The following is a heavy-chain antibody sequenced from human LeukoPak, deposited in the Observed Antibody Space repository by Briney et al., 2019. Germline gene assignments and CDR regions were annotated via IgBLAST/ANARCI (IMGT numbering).Heavy chain of an antibody. J-gene: IGHJ4*02. CDR2: ISTSGNTI. CDR1: GFTFSSYD. Sequence: GGSLRLSCAASGFTFSSYDMNWLRQAPGKGLEWVSYISTSGNTIYYADSVKGRFTISRDNAKNSLYLQMNSLRAEDTAVYYCARDLLGWELHYFDYWGQGTLVTVSS. D-gene: IGHD1-26*01. CDR3: ARDLLGWELHYFDY. V-gene: IGHV3-48*03.